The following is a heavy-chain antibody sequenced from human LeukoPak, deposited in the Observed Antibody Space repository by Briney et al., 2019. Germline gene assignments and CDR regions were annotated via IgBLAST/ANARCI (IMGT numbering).Heavy chain of an antibody. D-gene: IGHD3-3*01. CDR3: ARAPSPYDFGNDYYYGMDV. CDR2: IYYSGST. Sequence: SETLSLTCTVSGGSISSYYWSWLRQPPGKGLEWIGYIYYSGSTNYNPSLKSRVTISVDTSKNQFSLKLSSVTAADTAVYYCARAPSPYDFGNDYYYGMDVWGQGTTVTVSS. V-gene: IGHV4-59*01. CDR1: GGSISSYY. J-gene: IGHJ6*02.